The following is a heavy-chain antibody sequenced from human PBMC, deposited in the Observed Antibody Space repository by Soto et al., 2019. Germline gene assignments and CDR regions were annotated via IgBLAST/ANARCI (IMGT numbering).Heavy chain of an antibody. Sequence: SQTLSLTCAISGDSVSSNSAAWNWIRQSPSRGLEWLGRTYYRSRWYNDYAVSVKSRITINPDTSKNQFSLQLNSVTPEDTAVYYCARSLPSAVAIDYWGQGTMVTVYS. D-gene: IGHD6-19*01. V-gene: IGHV6-1*01. J-gene: IGHJ4*02. CDR1: GDSVSSNSAA. CDR3: ARSLPSAVAIDY. CDR2: TYYRSRWYN.